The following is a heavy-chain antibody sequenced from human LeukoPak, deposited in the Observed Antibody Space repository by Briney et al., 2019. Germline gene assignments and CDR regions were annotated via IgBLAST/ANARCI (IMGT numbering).Heavy chain of an antibody. Sequence: SENLSLTCTVSGGSISSYYWNWIRQPAGKGLEWIGRIYTSGSTIYYPSLKSRVTMSVDTSKNQFSLKLNSVTAADTAVYYCARGTFDSSGKNAFDIWGQGTMVTVSS. CDR1: GGSISSYY. CDR2: IYTSGST. J-gene: IGHJ3*02. D-gene: IGHD3-22*01. V-gene: IGHV4-4*07. CDR3: ARGTFDSSGKNAFDI.